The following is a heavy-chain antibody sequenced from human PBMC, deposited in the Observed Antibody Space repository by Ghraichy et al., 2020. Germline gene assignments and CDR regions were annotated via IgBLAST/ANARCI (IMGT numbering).Heavy chain of an antibody. Sequence: GGSLRLSCAASGFTFSSYGMHWVRQAPGKGLEWVAVIWYDGSNKYYADSVKGRFTISRDNSKNTLYLQMNSLRAEDTAVYYCAREDYSNGGEWFDPWGQGTLVTVSS. CDR3: AREDYSNGGEWFDP. J-gene: IGHJ5*02. CDR2: IWYDGSNK. D-gene: IGHD4-11*01. V-gene: IGHV3-33*01. CDR1: GFTFSSYG.